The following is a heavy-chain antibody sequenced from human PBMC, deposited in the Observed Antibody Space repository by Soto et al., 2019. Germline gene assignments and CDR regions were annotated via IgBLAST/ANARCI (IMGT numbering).Heavy chain of an antibody. D-gene: IGHD6-13*01. CDR3: ARGAAAGSYYGMDV. J-gene: IGHJ6*02. CDR1: GDTFSSHG. Sequence: QVQLVQSGAEVKKPGSSVKVSCKASGDTFSSHGITWVRQAPGQGLEWMGGIIPMFDTTNYAQKLKGRVTITADESTSTAYMELRSPRSEDTAVYYCARGAAAGSYYGMDVWGQGTTVTVSS. V-gene: IGHV1-69*01. CDR2: IIPMFDTT.